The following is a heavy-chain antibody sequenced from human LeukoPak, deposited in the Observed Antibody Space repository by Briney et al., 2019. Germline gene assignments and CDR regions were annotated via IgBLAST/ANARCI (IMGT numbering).Heavy chain of an antibody. J-gene: IGHJ4*02. Sequence: GGSLRLSCVGSGFTFSRYWSNWVRKAPGKGLEWVGRIASKTDGGTTDYAAPVKGRFTISRDDSKNTLFLQMNSLKTEDTAVYYCTTGIRGDCGQGTLVTVSS. CDR3: TTGIRGD. CDR2: IASKTDGGTT. V-gene: IGHV3-15*04. CDR1: GFTFSRYW.